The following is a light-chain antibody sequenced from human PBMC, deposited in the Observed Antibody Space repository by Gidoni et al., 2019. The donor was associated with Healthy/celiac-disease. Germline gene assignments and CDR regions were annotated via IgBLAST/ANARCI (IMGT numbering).Light chain of an antibody. CDR3: QQRSNWPPYT. V-gene: IGKV3-11*01. Sequence: EIVLTQSPATLSLSPGERATRSCRASQSVSSYLAWYQQKPGQAPRLLIDDASNRATGIPARFSGSGSGTDFTLTISSLEPEDFAVYYCQQRSNWPPYTFGQGTKLEIK. J-gene: IGKJ2*01. CDR2: DAS. CDR1: QSVSSY.